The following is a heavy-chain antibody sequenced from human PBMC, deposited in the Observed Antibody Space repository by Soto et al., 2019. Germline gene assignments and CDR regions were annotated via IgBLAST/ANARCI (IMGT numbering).Heavy chain of an antibody. Sequence: SETLSLTCTVSGGSVSSGSYYWSWIRQPPGKGLEWIGYIYYSGSTNYNPSLKSRVTISVDTSKNQFSLKLSSVTAADTAVYYCARGSRRWLQNDDAFDIWGQGTMVTVSS. D-gene: IGHD5-12*01. CDR1: GGSVSSGSYY. CDR2: IYYSGST. V-gene: IGHV4-61*01. CDR3: ARGSRRWLQNDDAFDI. J-gene: IGHJ3*02.